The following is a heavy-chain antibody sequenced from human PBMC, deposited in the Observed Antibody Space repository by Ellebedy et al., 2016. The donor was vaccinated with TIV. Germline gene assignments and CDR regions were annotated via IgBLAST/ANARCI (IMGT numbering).Heavy chain of an antibody. Sequence: PGGSLRLSCSASGFTFNSYGFHWLRQAPGKGLEWVAITSYDGSYQDYAESVRGRFSISTDTSKNTVYLQMNSLRADDTAVYYCAKGRGGRGSQYYFDIDVWGQGTTVTVSS. D-gene: IGHD2-15*01. CDR1: GFTFNSYG. J-gene: IGHJ6*02. CDR3: AKGRGGRGSQYYFDIDV. CDR2: TSYDGSYQ. V-gene: IGHV3-30*18.